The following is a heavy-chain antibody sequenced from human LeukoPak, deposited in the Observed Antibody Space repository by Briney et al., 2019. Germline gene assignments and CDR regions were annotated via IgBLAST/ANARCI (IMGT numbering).Heavy chain of an antibody. CDR3: ARLNDGFDI. Sequence: GEYLKISCKGSGYRFTRYWIAWVRQMPGKGLQWMGIIDPGDSETRYSPSFQGQVTITADKSISTAYLQWSSRKASDTAMYYCARLNDGFDIWGQGAMVIVSS. V-gene: IGHV5-51*01. CDR2: IDPGDSET. CDR1: GYRFTRYW. J-gene: IGHJ3*02.